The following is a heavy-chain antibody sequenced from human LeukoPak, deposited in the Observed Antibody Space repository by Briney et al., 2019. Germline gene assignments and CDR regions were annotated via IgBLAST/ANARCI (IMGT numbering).Heavy chain of an antibody. CDR3: AKDRGVGATTFFFDH. V-gene: IGHV3-23*01. CDR1: GFTLSSYA. CDR2: ISVSGNT. D-gene: IGHD1-26*01. Sequence: GGSLRLSCAASGFTLSSYAMSWVRQGPGKGLEWVSAISVSGNTYHADSVKGRFTISRDSSKNTLYLQVNSLRAEDTAVYYCAKDRGVGATTFFFDHWGQGTLVTVSS. J-gene: IGHJ4*02.